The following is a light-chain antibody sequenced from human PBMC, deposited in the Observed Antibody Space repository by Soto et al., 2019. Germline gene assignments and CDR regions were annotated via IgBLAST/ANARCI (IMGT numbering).Light chain of an antibody. CDR2: NTN. V-gene: IGLV8-61*01. CDR3: VLYMGSGISV. J-gene: IGLJ3*02. CDR1: SGSVSSNYY. Sequence: QTVVTQEPSFSVSPVGTVTLTCGLSSGSVSSNYYPTWYQQTPGQTPRTLIYNTNTRSSGVPDRFSGSILGNKAALTIAGAQADDEADYYCVLYMGSGISVFGGGTKLTVL.